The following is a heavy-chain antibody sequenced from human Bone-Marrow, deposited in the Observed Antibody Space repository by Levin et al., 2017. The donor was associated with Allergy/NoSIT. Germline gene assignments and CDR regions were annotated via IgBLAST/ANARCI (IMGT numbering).Heavy chain of an antibody. CDR1: GVSISSGDYY. CDR2: IYKRVTT. CDR3: VAGSFYDWFDP. V-gene: IGHV4-30-4*01. J-gene: IGHJ5*02. D-gene: IGHD3-16*01. Sequence: PSETLSLTCTVSGVSISSGDYYWNWIRQPPGKGLEWIGYIYKRVTTSYNPSLKSRIRISVDTSENQFSLNLESVTAADTDVYYCVAGSFYDWFDPWGQGTLVTVSS.